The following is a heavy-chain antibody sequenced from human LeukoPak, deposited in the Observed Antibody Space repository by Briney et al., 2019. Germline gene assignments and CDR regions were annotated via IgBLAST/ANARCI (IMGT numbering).Heavy chain of an antibody. CDR3: AKDLSWSRAYRGVGFDY. CDR2: ISYDGSNK. Sequence: GGSLRLSCAPSGFTFSSYGMHWVRQAPGKGLEGVAVISYDGSNKYYADSVKGRFTISRDNSKNTLYLQMNSLRAEDTAVYYCAKDLSWSRAYRGVGFDYWGQGTLVTVSS. J-gene: IGHJ4*02. CDR1: GFTFSSYG. V-gene: IGHV3-30*18. D-gene: IGHD3-10*01.